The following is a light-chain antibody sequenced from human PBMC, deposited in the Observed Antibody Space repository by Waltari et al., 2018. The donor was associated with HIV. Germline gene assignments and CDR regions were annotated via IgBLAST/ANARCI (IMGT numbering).Light chain of an antibody. J-gene: IGLJ3*02. CDR3: LLSYSGAWV. V-gene: IGLV7-46*01. CDR1: TGSVSRGHY. CDR2: DTT. Sequence: QAVVTQEPSLTVSPGGTVTLTCGSSTGSVSRGHYPSWFQQKPGQAPRTLIYDTTIKYSWTPARFSGSLLGDKAALTLSGAQPEDEAEYICLLSYSGAWVFGRGTKLTVL.